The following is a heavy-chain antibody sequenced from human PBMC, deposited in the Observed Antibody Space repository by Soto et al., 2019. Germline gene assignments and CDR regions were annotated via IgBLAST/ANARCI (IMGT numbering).Heavy chain of an antibody. CDR2: ISPYDDDT. J-gene: IGHJ6*02. CDR1: GYTFSSYG. CDR3: ERGVYFDSSGSRNYHYYGMDV. Sequence: ASVKVSCKASGYTFSSYGISWVRQAPGQGLERLGWISPYDDDTKYAQNLQGRVRMTTDTSTRTVYMDLRSLRSDDTAIYYCERGVYFDSSGSRNYHYYGMDVWGQGTTVTVSS. V-gene: IGHV1-18*01. D-gene: IGHD3-22*01.